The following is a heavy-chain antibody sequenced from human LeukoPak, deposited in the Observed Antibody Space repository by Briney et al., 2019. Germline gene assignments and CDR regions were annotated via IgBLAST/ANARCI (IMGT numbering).Heavy chain of an antibody. J-gene: IGHJ3*02. CDR1: GGSISSYY. Sequence: SETLSLTCTVSGGSISSYYWSWIRQPPGKGLEWIGYIYYSGSTNYNPSLKRRVTISVGTYKHQLSLKLSSVTAADTAVYYCARLKSYYDFWSAPDAFDIWGQGTMVTVSS. V-gene: IGHV4-59*08. CDR2: IYYSGST. D-gene: IGHD3-3*01. CDR3: ARLKSYYDFWSAPDAFDI.